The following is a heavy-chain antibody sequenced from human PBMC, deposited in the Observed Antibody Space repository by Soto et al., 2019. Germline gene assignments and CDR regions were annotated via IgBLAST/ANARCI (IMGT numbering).Heavy chain of an antibody. J-gene: IGHJ3*01. CDR2: IFHNGNT. Sequence: QVQLLASGPGLVKPSETLSLTCTVSGNSISDYYWSWIRQPPGKGLEWIGYIFHNGNTNYNPSLKTRVTMSVDTSKNQVSLRLSSVTAADTALYYCARDVGGTVTLEAAFDFGGQGTMVTVS. CDR1: GNSISDYY. D-gene: IGHD4-17*01. V-gene: IGHV4-59*01. CDR3: ARDVGGTVTLEAAFDF.